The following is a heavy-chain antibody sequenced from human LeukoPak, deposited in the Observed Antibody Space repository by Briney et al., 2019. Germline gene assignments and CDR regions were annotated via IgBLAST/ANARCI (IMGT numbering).Heavy chain of an antibody. Sequence: TGGSLRLSCAASGFTFSYYWMHWVRQAPGKGLEWVSYISSSGSTIYYADSVKGRFTISRDNAKNSLYLQMNSLRAEDTAVYYCARDLYEYSYGYDYWGQGTLVTVSS. CDR2: ISSSGSTI. D-gene: IGHD5-18*01. V-gene: IGHV3-48*04. CDR1: GFTFSYYW. J-gene: IGHJ4*02. CDR3: ARDLYEYSYGYDY.